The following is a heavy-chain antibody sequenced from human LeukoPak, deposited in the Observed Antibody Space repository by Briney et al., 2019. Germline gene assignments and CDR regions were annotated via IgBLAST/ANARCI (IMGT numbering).Heavy chain of an antibody. CDR3: ARSVEGYFDY. CDR1: GYTFTSYG. V-gene: IGHV1-18*01. J-gene: IGHJ4*02. Sequence: ASVKVSCKASGYTFTSYGISWVRQAPGQGLEWMGWISAYNANTNYAQKLQGRVTMTRDMSTSTVYMELSSLRSEDTAVYYCARSVEGYFDYWGQGTLVTVSS. CDR2: ISAYNANT.